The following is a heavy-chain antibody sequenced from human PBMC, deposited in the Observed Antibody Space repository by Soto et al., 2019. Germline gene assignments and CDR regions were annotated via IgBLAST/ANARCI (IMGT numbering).Heavy chain of an antibody. Sequence: PGGSLRLSCAASGFTFSSYGMHWVRQAPGKGLEWVAVIWYDGSNKYYADSVKGRFTISRDNSKNKLYLQMNSLRAEDTAVYYCARDRSSQLLDYWGQGTLVTVSS. CDR1: GFTFSSYG. J-gene: IGHJ4*02. V-gene: IGHV3-33*01. CDR3: ARDRSSQLLDY. CDR2: IWYDGSNK. D-gene: IGHD6-6*01.